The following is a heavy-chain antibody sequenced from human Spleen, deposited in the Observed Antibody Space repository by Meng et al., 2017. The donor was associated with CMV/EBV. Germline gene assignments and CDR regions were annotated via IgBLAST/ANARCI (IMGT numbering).Heavy chain of an antibody. V-gene: IGHV3-23*01. D-gene: IGHD1-26*01. Sequence: GESLKISCAASGFTFSSYAMSWVRQAPGKGLEWVSAISGSGGSTYYADSVKGRFTLSRDNSKNTLYLQMNSLRAEDTAVYYCARDQLLSGSYYFDFWGQGTLVTVSS. CDR2: ISGSGGST. CDR1: GFTFSSYA. J-gene: IGHJ4*02. CDR3: ARDQLLSGSYYFDF.